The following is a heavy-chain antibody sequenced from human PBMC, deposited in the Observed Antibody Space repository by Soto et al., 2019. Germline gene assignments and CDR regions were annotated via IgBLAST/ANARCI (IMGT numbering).Heavy chain of an antibody. CDR2: IYYSGST. CDR1: GGSISSYC. V-gene: IGHV4-59*01. D-gene: IGHD3-10*01. J-gene: IGHJ4*02. Sequence: SETLSLTCTVSGGSISSYCWSWIRQPPGKGLEWIGYIYYSGSTNYNPSLKSRVTISVDTSKNQFSLKLSSVIAADTAVYYCVSYDRQSGRYSLDYWGQGTLVTVSS. CDR3: VSYDRQSGRYSLDY.